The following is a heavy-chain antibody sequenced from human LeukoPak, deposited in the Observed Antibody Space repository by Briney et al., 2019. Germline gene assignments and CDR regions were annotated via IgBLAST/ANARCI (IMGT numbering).Heavy chain of an antibody. V-gene: IGHV3-48*04. CDR2: ISSSSSTI. CDR1: GFTFSSYS. J-gene: IGHJ6*03. D-gene: IGHD4-11*01. Sequence: GGSLRLSCAASGFTFSSYSMNWVRQAPGKGLEWVSYISSSSSTIYYADSVKGRFTISRDNAKNSLYPQMSSLRAEDTAVYYRTRVEETATTAAIIRKYSYYYYYMDVWGKGNTVTVSS. CDR3: TRVEETATTAAIIRKYSYYYYYMDV.